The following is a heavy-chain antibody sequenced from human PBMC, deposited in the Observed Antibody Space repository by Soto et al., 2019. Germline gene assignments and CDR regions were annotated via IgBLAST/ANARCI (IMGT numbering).Heavy chain of an antibody. CDR2: INAGNGNT. Sequence: ASVKVSCKASGYTFPSYAMHWVRQAPGQRLEWMGWINAGNGNTKYSQKFQGRVTITRDTSANTAYMELSSLRSEDTAVYYCARDHFSSGWPPFDYWGQGTLVTVSS. D-gene: IGHD6-19*01. CDR1: GYTFPSYA. J-gene: IGHJ4*02. CDR3: ARDHFSSGWPPFDY. V-gene: IGHV1-3*01.